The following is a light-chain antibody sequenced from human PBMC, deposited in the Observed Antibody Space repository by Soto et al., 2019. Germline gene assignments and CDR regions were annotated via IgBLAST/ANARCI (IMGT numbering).Light chain of an antibody. CDR1: QSIRSY. CDR3: QLSDSTWT. V-gene: IGKV1-39*01. Sequence: DIQMTQSPSSLSASIGDRVTITCRASQSIRSYLNWYQQKPGKAPKLLIHAASSLQSGVPSRFSGSGSGTDFTLTISSLQPEDFAAYYCQLSDSTWTFGQGTKV. J-gene: IGKJ1*01. CDR2: AAS.